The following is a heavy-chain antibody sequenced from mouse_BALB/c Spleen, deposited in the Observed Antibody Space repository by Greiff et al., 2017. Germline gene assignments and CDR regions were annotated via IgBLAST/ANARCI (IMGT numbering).Heavy chain of an antibody. Sequence: VQLQQSGAELVKPGASVKLSCTASGFNIKDTYMHWVKQRPEQGLEWIGRIDPANGNTKYDPKIQGKATITADTSSNTAYLQLSSLTSEDTAVYHGARSDDYEGDYYAMDYWGQGTSVTVSS. CDR1: GFNIKDTY. J-gene: IGHJ4*01. CDR2: IDPANGNT. V-gene: IGHV14-3*02. CDR3: ARSDDYEGDYYAMDY. D-gene: IGHD2-4*01.